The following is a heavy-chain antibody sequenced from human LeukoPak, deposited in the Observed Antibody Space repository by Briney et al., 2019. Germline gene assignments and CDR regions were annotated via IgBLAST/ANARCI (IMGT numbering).Heavy chain of an antibody. CDR2: INPSGGST. J-gene: IGHJ4*02. V-gene: IGHV1-46*01. CDR3: ARSYQLLVFDY. CDR1: GYTFTSYY. D-gene: IGHD2-2*01. Sequence: ASVKVSCKASGYTFTSYYMHWVRQAPGQGLEWMGIINPSGGSTSYAQKFQGRVTMTRDTSTSTVYMELSRLRSDDTAVYYCARSYQLLVFDYWGQGTLVTVSS.